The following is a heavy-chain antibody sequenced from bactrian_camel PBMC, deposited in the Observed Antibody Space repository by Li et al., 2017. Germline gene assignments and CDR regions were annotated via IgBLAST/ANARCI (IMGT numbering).Heavy chain of an antibody. D-gene: IGHD6*01. CDR1: GYSASFRY. V-gene: IGHV3S40*01. J-gene: IGHJ4*01. CDR2: IDRGGGST. Sequence: DVQLVESGGGSVQAGGSLRLSCVVSGYSASFRYMGWFRQAPGKEREGVASIDRGGGSTYYADSVKGRFTISQDNANDTTFLQMNSLKPEDTAMYYCAAGGLSTVVAGYWPVWAFGCEASYSYLGRGTQVTVS. CDR3: AAGGLSTVVAGYWPVWAFGCEASYSY.